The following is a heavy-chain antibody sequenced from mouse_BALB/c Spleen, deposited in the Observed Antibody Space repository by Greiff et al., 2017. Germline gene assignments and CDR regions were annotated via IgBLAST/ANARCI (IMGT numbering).Heavy chain of an antibody. Sequence: VQLQESGPGLVKPSQSLSLTCPVTGYSITSGYYWNWIRQFPGNKLEWMGYISYDGSNNYNPSLKNRISITRDTSKNQFFLKLNSVTTEDTATYYCARDSSGYVRYAMDYWGQGTSVTVSS. CDR1: GYSITSGYY. CDR3: ARDSSGYVRYAMDY. D-gene: IGHD3-1*01. J-gene: IGHJ4*01. V-gene: IGHV3-6*02. CDR2: ISYDGSN.